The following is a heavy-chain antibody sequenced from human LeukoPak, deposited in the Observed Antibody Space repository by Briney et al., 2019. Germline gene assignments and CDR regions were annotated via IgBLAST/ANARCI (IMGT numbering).Heavy chain of an antibody. D-gene: IGHD3-10*01. Sequence: HPGGSLRLSCAASGFTFSSYGMHWVRQAPGKGLEWVAVISYDGSNKYYADSVKGRFTISRDNSKNTLYLQMNSLRAEDTAVYYCAKGYYGSGSLDAFDIWGQGTMVTVSS. CDR1: GFTFSSYG. CDR3: AKGYYGSGSLDAFDI. J-gene: IGHJ3*02. CDR2: ISYDGSNK. V-gene: IGHV3-30*18.